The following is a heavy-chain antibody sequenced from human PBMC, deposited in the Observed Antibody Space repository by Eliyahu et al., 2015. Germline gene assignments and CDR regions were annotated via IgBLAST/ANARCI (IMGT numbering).Heavy chain of an antibody. D-gene: IGHD4-23*01. Sequence: QLQLQESGPGLVKPSETLSLTCTVSGGSISATSYPGKGLEWVASNLFSGGPHHNPSPQSPVTISVDTSKNQFSLKLSSVTAADTAVYYCVRHARLGGGNYPWGQGTLVTVSS. CDR2: NLFSGGP. V-gene: IGHV4-39*01. J-gene: IGHJ5*02. CDR3: VRHARLGGGNYP. CDR1: GGSISATSY.